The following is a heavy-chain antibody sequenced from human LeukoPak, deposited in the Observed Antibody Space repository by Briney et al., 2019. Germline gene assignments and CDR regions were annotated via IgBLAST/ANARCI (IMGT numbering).Heavy chain of an antibody. V-gene: IGHV3-48*01. CDR3: AREWAIVALDY. D-gene: IGHD5-12*01. Sequence: PGGSLRLSCAASGFTFSSYSMNWVRQAPGKGLEWVPYISSSSSTTYYADSVKGRFTISRDNAKNSLYLQMNSLRAEDTAVYCCAREWAIVALDYWGQGTLVTVSS. CDR2: ISSSSSTT. J-gene: IGHJ4*02. CDR1: GFTFSSYS.